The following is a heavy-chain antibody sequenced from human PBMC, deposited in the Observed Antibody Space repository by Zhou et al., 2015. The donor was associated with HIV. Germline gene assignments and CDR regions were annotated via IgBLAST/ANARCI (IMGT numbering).Heavy chain of an antibody. V-gene: IGHV3-30*02. Sequence: QVQLVQSGGGVVQPGRSLTISCAASGFTFRNYAMHWVRQTPGKGLEWVAFIRYDGSNKYYADSVKGRFTISRDNSKNTLYLQMNSLRAEDTAVYYCANLYYYDSSGYSTEDYWGQGTLVTVSS. J-gene: IGHJ4*02. CDR3: ANLYYYDSSGYSTEDY. D-gene: IGHD3-22*01. CDR1: GFTFRNYA. CDR2: IRYDGSNK.